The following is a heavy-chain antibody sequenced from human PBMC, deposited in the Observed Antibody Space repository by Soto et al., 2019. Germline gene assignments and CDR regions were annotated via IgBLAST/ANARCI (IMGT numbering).Heavy chain of an antibody. J-gene: IGHJ5*02. Sequence: PSETLSLTCAVYGGPFSGYYWSWIRQPPGKGLEWIGEINHGGSTNYNPSLKSRVTISVDTSKNQFSVKLSSVTAADTAVYYCARGRYCSGGTCYRGLYWFDPWGQGTLVTVSS. D-gene: IGHD2-15*01. CDR3: ARGRYCSGGTCYRGLYWFDP. CDR1: GGPFSGYY. CDR2: INHGGST. V-gene: IGHV4-34*01.